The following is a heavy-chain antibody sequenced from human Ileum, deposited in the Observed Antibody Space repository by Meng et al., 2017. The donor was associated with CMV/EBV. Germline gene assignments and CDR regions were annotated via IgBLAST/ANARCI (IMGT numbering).Heavy chain of an antibody. CDR1: CVSISNYY. D-gene: IGHD3-10*01. CDR2: VHFTGGI. Sequence: RHGSGPDMVKPSETLFRTSTVSCVSISNYYWTWIRQSAVKGLEFIGRVHFTGGIDYNPSLMSRVTMSVDTSRNQLSLNVKSVTAADTAVYYCARAAARGVPVDYWGQGILVTVSS. V-gene: IGHV4-4*07. J-gene: IGHJ4*02. CDR3: ARAAARGVPVDY.